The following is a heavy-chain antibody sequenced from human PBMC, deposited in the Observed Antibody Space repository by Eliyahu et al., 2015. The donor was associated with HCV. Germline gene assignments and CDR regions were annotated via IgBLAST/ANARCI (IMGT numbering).Heavy chain of an antibody. V-gene: IGHV1-69*01. D-gene: IGHD3-10*01. CDR2: IIPIFGTA. CDR1: GGTFSSYA. CDR3: ARERESLWFGELGLRHDAFDI. Sequence: QVQLVQSGAEVKKPGSSVKVSCKASGGTFSSYAISWVRQAPGQGLEWMGGIIPIFGTANYAQKFQGRVTITADESTSTAYMELSSLRSEDTAVYYCARERESLWFGELGLRHDAFDIWGQGTMVTVSS. J-gene: IGHJ3*02.